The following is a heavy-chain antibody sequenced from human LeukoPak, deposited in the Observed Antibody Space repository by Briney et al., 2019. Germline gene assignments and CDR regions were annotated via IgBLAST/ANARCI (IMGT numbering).Heavy chain of an antibody. CDR2: IIPIFGTA. D-gene: IGHD3-22*01. CDR3: ARVWGQGSSGYYPF. V-gene: IGHV1-69*13. CDR1: GGTFSSYA. Sequence: SVKVSCKASGGTFSSYAISWVRQAPGQGLEWMGGIIPIFGTANYAQKFQGRVTITADESTSTAYMELSSLRSEDTAVYYCARVWGQGSSGYYPFWGQGTLVTVSS. J-gene: IGHJ4*02.